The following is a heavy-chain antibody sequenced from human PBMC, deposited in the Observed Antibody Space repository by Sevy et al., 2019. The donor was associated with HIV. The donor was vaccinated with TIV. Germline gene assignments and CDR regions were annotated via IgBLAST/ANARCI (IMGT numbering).Heavy chain of an antibody. CDR3: TSAKLQNDYVYYYYMDV. J-gene: IGHJ6*03. D-gene: IGHD1-26*01. Sequence: GGSLRLSCTASGFTFGDYAMSWFRQAPGKGLEWVGFIRSKAYGGTTEYAASVKGRFTISRDDSKSIAYLQMNSLKTEDTAVYYCTSAKLQNDYVYYYYMDVWGKGTTVTVSS. CDR1: GFTFGDYA. V-gene: IGHV3-49*03. CDR2: IRSKAYGGTT.